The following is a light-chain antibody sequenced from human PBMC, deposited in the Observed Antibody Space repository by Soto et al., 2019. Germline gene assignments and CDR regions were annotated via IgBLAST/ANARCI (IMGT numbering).Light chain of an antibody. CDR2: SNN. V-gene: IGLV1-44*01. J-gene: IGLJ2*01. CDR1: SSNIGSNA. CDR3: AAWDDSLNGHVV. Sequence: QPVLTQPPSASGTPGQGVTISCSGGSSNIGSNAVNWYQQLPGTAPKLLIYSNNQRPSGVPDRFSGSKSGTSASLAISGLQSDDEADYYCAAWDDSLNGHVVFGGGTKLTVL.